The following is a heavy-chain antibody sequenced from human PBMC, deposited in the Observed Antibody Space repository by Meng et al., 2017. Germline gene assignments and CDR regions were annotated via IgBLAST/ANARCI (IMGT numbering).Heavy chain of an antibody. Sequence: ALLVRYVAEVRKPGPSVKVSCKPSGGTFSSYAISCVRKSPGQGLEWMGGIIPIFSTANYAQKFQGRVTITADESTSTAYMELSSLRSEDTAVYYCARDYGDYAWIAKRWFDTWGQGTLVTVSS. J-gene: IGHJ5*02. CDR1: GGTFSSYA. V-gene: IGHV1-69*01. CDR2: IIPIFSTA. CDR3: ARDYGDYAWIAKRWFDT. D-gene: IGHD4-17*01.